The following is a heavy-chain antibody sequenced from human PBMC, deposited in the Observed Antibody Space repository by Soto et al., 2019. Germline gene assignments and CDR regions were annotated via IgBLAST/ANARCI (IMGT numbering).Heavy chain of an antibody. CDR2: ISWNSGTI. J-gene: IGHJ4*02. Sequence: PGGSLRLSCAASGVTFDDYAMHWVRQAPGKGLEWVSGISWNSGTIGYADSVKGRFTISRDNAKKSLYLQMNSLRAEDTALYYCASGRGYDILTGYYHYFDYWGQGTLVTVSS. D-gene: IGHD3-9*01. CDR3: ASGRGYDILTGYYHYFDY. CDR1: GVTFDDYA. V-gene: IGHV3-9*01.